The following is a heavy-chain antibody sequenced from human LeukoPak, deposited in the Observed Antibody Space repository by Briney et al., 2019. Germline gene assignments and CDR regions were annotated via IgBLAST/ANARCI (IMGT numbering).Heavy chain of an antibody. CDR2: IDWDGDE. CDR3: ARTPTGLGAAAHYYYGMDV. CDR1: GFSLSTSGMC. Sequence: SGPTLVNPTQTLTLTCTFSGFSLSTSGMCVSWIRQPPGKALEWLARIDWDGDEYYSTSLKTRLTISKDTSKNEVVLTMTNMDPVDTATYFCARTPTGLGAAAHYYYGMDVWGQGTPVTVSS. V-gene: IGHV2-70*11. D-gene: IGHD6-13*01. J-gene: IGHJ6*02.